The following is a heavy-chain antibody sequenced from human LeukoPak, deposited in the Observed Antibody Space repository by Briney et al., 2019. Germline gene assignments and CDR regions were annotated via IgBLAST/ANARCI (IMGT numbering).Heavy chain of an antibody. CDR2: TGCYNGNT. CDR3: ARDRPDSEGGNSHYFDY. J-gene: IGHJ4*02. D-gene: IGHD4-23*01. Sequence: AAVFISFRSSGYTFTIYSTSWVRLAPGQVLALICLTGCYNGNTNYAQKLQGRVTMTTDTSTSTAYMELRSLRSDDTAVYYCARDRPDSEGGNSHYFDYWGQGTLVTVSS. CDR1: GYTFTIYS. V-gene: IGHV1-18*01.